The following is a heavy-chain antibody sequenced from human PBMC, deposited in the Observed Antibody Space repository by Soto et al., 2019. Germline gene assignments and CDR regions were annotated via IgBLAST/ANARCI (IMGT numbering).Heavy chain of an antibody. V-gene: IGHV3-23*01. CDR2: ISGSGGST. J-gene: IGHJ3*02. D-gene: IGHD3-22*01. CDR1: GFTFSGYA. Sequence: EVQLLESGGGLVQPGGSLRLSCAASGFTFSGYAMSWVRQPPGKGLDWVSAISGSGGSTYYADSVKGRFTISRDNSKNTRYLQMNILRAEDTARYYCAREYYYDSSGDDAFDIWVQGTMVTVSS. CDR3: AREYYYDSSGDDAFDI.